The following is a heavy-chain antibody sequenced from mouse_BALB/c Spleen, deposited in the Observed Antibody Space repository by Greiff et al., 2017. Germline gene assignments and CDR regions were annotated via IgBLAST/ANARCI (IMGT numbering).Heavy chain of an antibody. CDR2: ISSGGSYT. CDR3: TRDGPPFGY. Sequence: EVMLVESGGGLVKPGGSLKLSCAASGFTFSSYTMSWVRQTPEKRLEWVATISSGGSYTYYPDSVKGRFTISRDNAKNTLYLQMSSLKSEDTAMYYCTRDGPPFGYWGQGTTLTVSS. V-gene: IGHV5-6-4*01. CDR1: GFTFSSYT. J-gene: IGHJ2*01.